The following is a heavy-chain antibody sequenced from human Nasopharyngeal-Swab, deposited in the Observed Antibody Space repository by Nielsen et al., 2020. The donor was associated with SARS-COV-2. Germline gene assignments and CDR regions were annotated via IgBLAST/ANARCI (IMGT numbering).Heavy chain of an antibody. CDR1: GDSVSSNSAA. CDR2: TYYRSKWYN. V-gene: IGHV6-1*01. CDR3: ARDRRPSNWDLTDAFDI. Sequence: QTHSLTRAISGDSVSSNSAAWNWIRQSPARGLEWLGRTYYRSKWYNDYAVSVKSRITINPDTSKNQFSLQLNSVTPEDTAVYYCARDRRPSNWDLTDAFDIWGQGTMVTVSS. D-gene: IGHD7-27*01. J-gene: IGHJ3*02.